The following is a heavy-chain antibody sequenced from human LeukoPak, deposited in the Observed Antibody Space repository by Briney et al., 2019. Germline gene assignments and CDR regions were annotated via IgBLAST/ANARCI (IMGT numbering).Heavy chain of an antibody. V-gene: IGHV3-74*01. CDR3: ARGGYNHGFDI. CDR1: GFTFRNFW. CDR2: IDNDGSNT. Sequence: GGSLRLSCAASGFTFRNFWMHWLRQAPGQGLVWVSRIDNDGSNTIYADSVKGRFTISRDNAKNMLYLQMNSLRVEDTSVYYSARGGYNHGFDIWGQGTMVTVSP. D-gene: IGHD3-10*01. J-gene: IGHJ3*02.